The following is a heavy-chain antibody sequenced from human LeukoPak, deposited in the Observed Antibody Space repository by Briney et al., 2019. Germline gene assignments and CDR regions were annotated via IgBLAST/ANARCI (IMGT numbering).Heavy chain of an antibody. Sequence: PSVTLTLTCAVYGGSFSGYYWSWIRQPPGKGREWIREINHSRNSNYIPTHRLRVTISVDKSKDQFSLKLRSMAAADKDVYYRARGNKDYDYDGQG. CDR1: GGSFSGYY. CDR3: ARGNKDYDY. D-gene: IGHD1/OR15-1a*01. CDR2: INHSRNS. J-gene: IGHJ4*02. V-gene: IGHV4-34*01.